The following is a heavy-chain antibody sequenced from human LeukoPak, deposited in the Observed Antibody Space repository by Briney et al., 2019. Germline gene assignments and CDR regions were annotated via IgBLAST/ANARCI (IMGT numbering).Heavy chain of an antibody. V-gene: IGHV3-30*02. CDR1: GFTFGHYG. CDR2: IRYDGSNE. J-gene: IGHJ4*02. CDR3: AKANGDQSNYFDY. Sequence: GGSLRLSCAASGFTFGHYGMHWVRQAPGKGLDWVAFIRYDGSNEYYADSVKGRFTISRDNSKDTLYLQMNSRRAEDTGVYFCAKANGDQSNYFDYWGQGTLVTVSS. D-gene: IGHD4-17*01.